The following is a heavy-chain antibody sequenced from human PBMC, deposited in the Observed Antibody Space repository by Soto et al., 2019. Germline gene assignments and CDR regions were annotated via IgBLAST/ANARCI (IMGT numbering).Heavy chain of an antibody. J-gene: IGHJ6*02. Sequence: QVQLVQSGAEVKKPGSSVKVSCKASGGTFSSYAISWVRQAPGQGLEWMGGIIPIFGTANYAQKSQGRVTITADDSTATAYMERSSRRSEDTSVYYCAVYCSGGSGNPYYGMDVWGQGTTVTVSS. CDR3: AVYCSGGSGNPYYGMDV. CDR2: IIPIFGTA. D-gene: IGHD2-15*01. CDR1: GGTFSSYA. V-gene: IGHV1-69*01.